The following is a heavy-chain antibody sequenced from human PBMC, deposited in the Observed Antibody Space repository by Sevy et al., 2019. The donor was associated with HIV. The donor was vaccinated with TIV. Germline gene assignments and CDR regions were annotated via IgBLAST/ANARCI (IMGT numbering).Heavy chain of an antibody. J-gene: IGHJ4*02. V-gene: IGHV4-38-2*01. D-gene: IGHD3-3*01. CDR3: ARHGIFGVTYPFDY. CDR1: GYSISRGYH. CDR2: IDQSGNA. Sequence: SETLSLTCAVSGYSISRGYHWGWIRQPPGKGLEWIGSIDQSGNAYYNPSLRGRVTISVDTSKNQFSLNLRSVTAADTALYFCARHGIFGVTYPFDYWGQGALVTVSS.